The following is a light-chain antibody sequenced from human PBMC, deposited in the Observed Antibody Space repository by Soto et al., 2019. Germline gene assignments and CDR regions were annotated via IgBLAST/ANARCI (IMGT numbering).Light chain of an antibody. J-gene: IGKJ1*01. V-gene: IGKV1-39*01. CDR2: STS. CDR3: QQSFNIPWT. CDR1: QSIIRY. Sequence: DLPMTQSPSSLSASVGDRVTITCRASQSIIRYINWYQQKPGQAPKLLIDSTSRLQYWAPSRFSGSGSGTDFTLTISGLQPEDFATYHCQQSFNIPWTFGQGTKVEMK.